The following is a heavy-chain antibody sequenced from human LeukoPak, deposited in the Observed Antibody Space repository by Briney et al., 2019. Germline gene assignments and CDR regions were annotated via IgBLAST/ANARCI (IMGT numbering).Heavy chain of an antibody. V-gene: IGHV4-4*07. CDR3: ARDRVGATSYFDY. J-gene: IGHJ4*02. CDR1: GGSISSYY. D-gene: IGHD1-26*01. Sequence: SETLSLTCTVSGGSISSYYWSWIRQPAGKGQEWIGRIYTSGSTNYNPSLKSRVTISVDKSKNQFSLKLSSVTAADTAVYYCARDRVGATSYFDYWGQGTLVTVSS. CDR2: IYTSGST.